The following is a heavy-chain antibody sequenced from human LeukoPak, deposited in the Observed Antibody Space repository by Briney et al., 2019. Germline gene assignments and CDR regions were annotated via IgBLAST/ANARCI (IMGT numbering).Heavy chain of an antibody. Sequence: GGSPRLSCAASGFPLSSYSINWVRQAPGKGLEWVSYISSSGSAIYYVDSVKGRFTVSRDNAKNSLFLQMNSPRAEDTAVYYCVRVKGCYFDYWGQGALVTVSS. J-gene: IGHJ4*02. CDR2: ISSSGSAI. CDR3: VRVKGCYFDY. CDR1: GFPLSSYS. V-gene: IGHV3-48*01.